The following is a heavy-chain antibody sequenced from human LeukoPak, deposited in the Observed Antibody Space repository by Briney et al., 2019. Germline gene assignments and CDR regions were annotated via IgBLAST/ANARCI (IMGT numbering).Heavy chain of an antibody. Sequence: SETLSLTCTVSGVSISIGDYYWSWIRLPPGKGLEWIGYVYYSGSTKYNPSLRSRVTISVDTSKNQFSLKLSSVTAADTAVYYCASRGVVRGVSYYFDYWGQGTLVTVSS. CDR2: VYYSGST. J-gene: IGHJ4*02. D-gene: IGHD3-10*01. V-gene: IGHV4-61*08. CDR1: GVSISIGDYY. CDR3: ASRGVVRGVSYYFDY.